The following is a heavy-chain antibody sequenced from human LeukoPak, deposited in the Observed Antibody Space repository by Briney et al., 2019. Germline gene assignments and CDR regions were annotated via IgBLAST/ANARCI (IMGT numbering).Heavy chain of an antibody. CDR3: ARRIAVAGSPVYYFDY. CDR1: AYTLSVYY. J-gene: IGHJ4*02. V-gene: IGHV1-2*02. D-gene: IGHD6-19*01. Sequence: ASVTVSCKASAYTLSVYYMHWVRQAPGQGLEWMGWINPKSGVTNYAQKFQGRVTMTWDTSINTTFMELSRLRSDDTAVYYCARRIAVAGSPVYYFDYWGQGTLVTVSS. CDR2: INPKSGVT.